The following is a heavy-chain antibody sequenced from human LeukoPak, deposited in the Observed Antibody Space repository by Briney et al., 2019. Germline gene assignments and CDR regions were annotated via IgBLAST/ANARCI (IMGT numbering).Heavy chain of an antibody. CDR1: GGSFSGYY. CDR3: ARGGNGWYFDL. Sequence: SETLSLTCAVYGGSFSGYYWSWIRQPPGKGLEWIGETSHRGSTNYDPSLKSRVTISVDTSKNQFSLKLSSVTAADTAEYYCARGGNGWYFDLWGRGTLVTVSS. V-gene: IGHV4-34*01. D-gene: IGHD1-14*01. CDR2: TSHRGST. J-gene: IGHJ2*01.